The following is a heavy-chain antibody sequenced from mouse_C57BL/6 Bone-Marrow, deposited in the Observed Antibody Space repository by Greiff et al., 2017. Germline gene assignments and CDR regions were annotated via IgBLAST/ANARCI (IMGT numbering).Heavy chain of an antibody. J-gene: IGHJ3*01. CDR3: ARHVDYYSNYWFFAY. CDR2: FYPGSGSS. V-gene: IGHV1-62-2*01. CDR1: GYTFTEYT. Sequence: QVQLQQSGAELVKPGASVKLSCKASGYTFTEYTIHWVKQRPGQGLEWIGWFYPGSGSSKYNEKFKDKATLTADKSSSTAYMELSSLTSEDSAVYFVARHVDYYSNYWFFAYWGQGTLVTVSA. D-gene: IGHD2-5*01.